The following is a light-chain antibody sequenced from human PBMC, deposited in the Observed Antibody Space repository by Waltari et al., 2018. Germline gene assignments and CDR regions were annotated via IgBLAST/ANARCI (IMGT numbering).Light chain of an antibody. J-gene: IGLJ2*01. CDR2: DDR. CDR1: NIRDKT. V-gene: IGLV3-21*02. Sequence: SYVLTLPPSVSVAPGQPARITCGGNNIRDKTVHWYQKRRGQAPALVVLDDRDRPAGIPERFSGSNSGNTATLTISRVEAGDEADYYCQVWDRSSDVVFGGGTKLTVL. CDR3: QVWDRSSDVV.